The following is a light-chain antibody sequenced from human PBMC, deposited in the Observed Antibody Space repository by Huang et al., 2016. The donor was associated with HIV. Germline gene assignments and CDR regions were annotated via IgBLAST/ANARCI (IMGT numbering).Light chain of an antibody. CDR3: QQANSFPLT. J-gene: IGKJ4*01. CDR2: AAS. V-gene: IGKV1-12*01. Sequence: DIKMTQSTSSVSASVGDRVTITCRASQDISTWLAWYQQKPGKAPKVLIYAASSLQSGVPSRSRGSGSGTDFTLTISSLQPEDFGTDYCQQANSFPLTFGGGTKVEIK. CDR1: QDISTW.